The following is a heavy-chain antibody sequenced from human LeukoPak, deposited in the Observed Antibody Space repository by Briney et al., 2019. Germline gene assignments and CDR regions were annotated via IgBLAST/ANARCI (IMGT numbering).Heavy chain of an antibody. D-gene: IGHD6-19*01. CDR3: ARGPEQWLVGGFQH. J-gene: IGHJ1*01. CDR2: IIPIFGTA. V-gene: IGHV1-69*13. CDR1: GYTFTSYG. Sequence: GASVKVSCKASGYTFTSYGISWVRQAPGQGLEWMGGIIPIFGTANYAQKFQGRVTITADESTSTAYMELSSLRSEDTAVYYCARGPEQWLVGGFQHWGQGTLVTVSS.